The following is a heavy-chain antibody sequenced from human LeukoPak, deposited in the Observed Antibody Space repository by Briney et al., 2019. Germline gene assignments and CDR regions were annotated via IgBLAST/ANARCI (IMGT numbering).Heavy chain of an antibody. J-gene: IGHJ3*02. Sequence: GGSLRLSCAASGFTFDDYAMHWVRQAPGKGLEWVSGISWNSGSIGYADSVKGRFTISRDNAKNSLYLQMNSLRAEDTAVYYCARDRLYDFWSGYYPDAFDIWGQGTMVTVSS. CDR3: ARDRLYDFWSGYYPDAFDI. V-gene: IGHV3-9*01. CDR2: ISWNSGSI. D-gene: IGHD3-3*01. CDR1: GFTFDDYA.